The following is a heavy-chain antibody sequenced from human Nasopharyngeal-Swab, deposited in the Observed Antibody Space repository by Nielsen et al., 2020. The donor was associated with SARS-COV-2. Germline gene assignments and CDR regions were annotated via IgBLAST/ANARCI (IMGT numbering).Heavy chain of an antibody. CDR3: AREGAMVRSYGMDV. V-gene: IGHV1-18*01. Sequence: WVRQAPGQGLEWMGWISGYNGKTNYAEKFQDRVTMTTDTSMYTAYMELRSLRSDDTAMYYCAREGAMVRSYGMDVWGQGTTVTVSS. CDR2: ISGYNGKT. J-gene: IGHJ6*02. D-gene: IGHD3-10*01.